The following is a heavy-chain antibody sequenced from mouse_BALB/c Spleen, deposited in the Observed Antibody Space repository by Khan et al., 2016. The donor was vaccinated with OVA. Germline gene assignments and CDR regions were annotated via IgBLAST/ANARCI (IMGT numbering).Heavy chain of an antibody. CDR3: AKGVWSYYYAVDY. V-gene: IGHV2-6-5*01. CDR2: IWGGGST. J-gene: IGHJ4*01. CDR1: GFSLTDYG. D-gene: IGHD2-10*02. Sequence: VELVESGPGLVASSQSLSITCSVSGFSLTDYGVSWIRQPPGKGLEWLGVIWGGGSTFYNSVLESRLSISKDNSKSQVFLKMNSLQTDDTAMYYCAKGVWSYYYAVDYWGQGTSVTVSS.